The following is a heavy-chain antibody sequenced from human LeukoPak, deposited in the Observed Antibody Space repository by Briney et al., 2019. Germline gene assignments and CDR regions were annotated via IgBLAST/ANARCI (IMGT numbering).Heavy chain of an antibody. Sequence: SETLSLTCTVSGGSISSYYWSWIRQPPGKGLEWIGYIYYSGSTNYNPSLKSRVTISVDTSKNQFSLKLSSVTAADTAVYYCARYLRSYDFWSGYYTKRYQGHSFSGLDYWGQGTLVTVSS. D-gene: IGHD3-3*01. CDR2: IYYSGST. CDR3: ARYLRSYDFWSGYYTKRYQGHSFSGLDY. J-gene: IGHJ4*02. V-gene: IGHV4-59*08. CDR1: GGSISSYY.